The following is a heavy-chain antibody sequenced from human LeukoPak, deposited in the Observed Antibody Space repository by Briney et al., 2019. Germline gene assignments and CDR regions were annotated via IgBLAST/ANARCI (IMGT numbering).Heavy chain of an antibody. CDR1: GFTFDDYG. CDR3: ARAKCSSTSCYGNYYYYMDV. J-gene: IGHJ6*03. D-gene: IGHD2-2*01. V-gene: IGHV3-20*04. CDR2: INWNGGST. Sequence: RTGGSLRLSCAASGFTFDDYGMSWVRHAPGKGLEWVSGINWNGGSTGYADSVKGRFTISRDNAKNSLYLQMNSPRAEDTALYYCARAKCSSTSCYGNYYYYMDVWGKGTTVTVSS.